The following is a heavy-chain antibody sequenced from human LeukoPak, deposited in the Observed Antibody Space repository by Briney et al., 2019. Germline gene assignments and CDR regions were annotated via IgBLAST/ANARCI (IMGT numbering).Heavy chain of an antibody. CDR3: AKDLGYTSGWSDY. V-gene: IGHV3-53*01. D-gene: IGHD6-19*01. CDR2: LYSGGST. Sequence: GGSLRLSCAASGLTVSSNYMSWVRQAPGKGLEWVSVLYSGGSTYYADSVKGRFTISRDNSKNTLYLQMNSLRAEDTAVYYCAKDLGYTSGWSDYWGQGTLVTVSS. CDR1: GLTVSSNY. J-gene: IGHJ4*02.